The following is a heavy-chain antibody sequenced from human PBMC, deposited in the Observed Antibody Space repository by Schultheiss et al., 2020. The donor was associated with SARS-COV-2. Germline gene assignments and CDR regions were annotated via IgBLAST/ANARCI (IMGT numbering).Heavy chain of an antibody. CDR2: FYPNGST. Sequence: SETLSLTCSVSGYSINSGYHGGWFRQSPAKGLAWLGSFYPNGSTKYYPSLESRVTISVDTPKNQHSLNLLSVIAADTAICYCARGYTSMGGYYFDQWGQGTLVTVSS. CDR3: ARGYTSMGGYYFDQ. CDR1: GYSINSGYH. J-gene: IGHJ4*02. D-gene: IGHD5-18*01. V-gene: IGHV4-38-2*02.